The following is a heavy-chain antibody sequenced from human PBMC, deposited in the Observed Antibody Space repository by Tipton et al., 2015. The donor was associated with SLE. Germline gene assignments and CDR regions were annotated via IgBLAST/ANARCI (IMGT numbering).Heavy chain of an antibody. J-gene: IGHJ4*02. V-gene: IGHV4-59*01. CDR2: IYYNGHT. D-gene: IGHD2-21*02. CDR3: ARLNDATASASFDY. Sequence: TLSLTCTVSGDSITSYYWNWIRQPPGKGLEWIGYIYYNGHTNYSPSLKSRVTLSVDTSKNQLSLTLSSVTAADTAVYYCARLNDATASASFDYWGQGNLVTVSS. CDR1: GDSITSYY.